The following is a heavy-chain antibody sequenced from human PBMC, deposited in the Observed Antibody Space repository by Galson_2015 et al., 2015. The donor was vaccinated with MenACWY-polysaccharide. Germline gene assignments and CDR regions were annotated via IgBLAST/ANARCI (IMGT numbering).Heavy chain of an antibody. J-gene: IGHJ4*02. Sequence: SETLSLTCAVSGGSISSSNWWSWVRQPPGKGLEWIGEIYHSGSTNYNPSLKSRVTISVDNSKNQFSLKLTSVTAADTAVYYCARSPIAAAGIVWGQGTLVTVSS. CDR1: GGSISSSNW. D-gene: IGHD6-13*01. CDR3: ARSPIAAAGIV. V-gene: IGHV4-4*02. CDR2: IYHSGST.